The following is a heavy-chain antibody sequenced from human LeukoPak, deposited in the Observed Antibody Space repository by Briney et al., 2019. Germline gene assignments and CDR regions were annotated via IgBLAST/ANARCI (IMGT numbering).Heavy chain of an antibody. CDR1: GFTFDDYA. CDR2: ISWDGGGT. V-gene: IGHV3-43D*03. Sequence: GGSLRLSCAASGFTFDDYAMHWVRQAPGKGLEWVSLISWDGGGTYYADSVKGRFTISRDNAKNSLYLQMNSLRVEDTAVYYCVRVGTSFDIWGQGTMVTVSS. J-gene: IGHJ3*02. D-gene: IGHD1-26*01. CDR3: VRVGTSFDI.